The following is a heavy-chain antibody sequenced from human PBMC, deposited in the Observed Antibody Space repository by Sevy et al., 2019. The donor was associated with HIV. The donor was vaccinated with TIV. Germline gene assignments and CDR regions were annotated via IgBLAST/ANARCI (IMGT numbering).Heavy chain of an antibody. Sequence: SETLSLTCTVSGGSISSSSYYWGWIRQPPGKGLEWIGSIYYSGNTYYNPSLKSRVTISVDTSKNQFSLKLSSVTAADTAVYYCARTVTPDYFDYWGQGTLVTVSS. CDR1: GGSISSSSYY. CDR3: ARTVTPDYFDY. CDR2: IYYSGNT. D-gene: IGHD4-4*01. V-gene: IGHV4-39*01. J-gene: IGHJ4*02.